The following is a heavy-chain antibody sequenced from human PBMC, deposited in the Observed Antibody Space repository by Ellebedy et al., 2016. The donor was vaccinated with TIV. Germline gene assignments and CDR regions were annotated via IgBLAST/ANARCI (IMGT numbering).Heavy chain of an antibody. Sequence: AASVKVSCKASGGTFSSYAISWVRQAPGQGLEWMGKINPSGGKTTYAQKLQGRVTMTRDTSTSVVYVELTSLRSEDTAVYYCARSSFGSGYYGSLDYWGQGTLVTVSS. V-gene: IGHV1-46*04. CDR3: ARSSFGSGYYGSLDY. CDR1: GGTFSSYA. CDR2: INPSGGKT. J-gene: IGHJ4*02. D-gene: IGHD3-3*01.